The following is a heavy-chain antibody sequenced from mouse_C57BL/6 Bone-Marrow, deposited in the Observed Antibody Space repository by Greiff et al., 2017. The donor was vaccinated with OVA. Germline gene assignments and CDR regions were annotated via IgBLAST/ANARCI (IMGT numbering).Heavy chain of an antibody. D-gene: IGHD1-1*01. CDR3: ARNFIYYYSSRGDYYAMDY. CDR2: ISSGSSTI. J-gene: IGHJ4*01. Sequence: EVQRVESGGGLVKPGGSLKLSCAASGFTFSDYGMHWVRQAPEKGLEWVAYISSGSSTIYYADTVKGRFTISRDNAKNTMFLQMTSLRSEDTAMYYCARNFIYYYSSRGDYYAMDYWGQGTSVTVSS. CDR1: GFTFSDYG. V-gene: IGHV5-17*01.